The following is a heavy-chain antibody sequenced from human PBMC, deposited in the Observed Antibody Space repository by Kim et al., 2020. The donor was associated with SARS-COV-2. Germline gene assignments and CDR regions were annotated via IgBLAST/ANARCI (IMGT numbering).Heavy chain of an antibody. J-gene: IGHJ3*02. V-gene: IGHV3-74*01. CDR2: INFDGIRT. D-gene: IGHD2-15*01. Sequence: GGSLRLSCAASGFIFSNYWMHWVRQVPGKGLVWVSRINFDGIRTGYADSVKGRFTISRDNAKNTLYLQMNSLRPEDAAVYYCVKCRGAFDSWGQGSMVT. CDR3: VKCRGAFDS. CDR1: GFIFSNYW.